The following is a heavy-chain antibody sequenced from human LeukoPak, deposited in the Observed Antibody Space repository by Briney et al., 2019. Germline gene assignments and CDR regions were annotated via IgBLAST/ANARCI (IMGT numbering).Heavy chain of an antibody. D-gene: IGHD5-24*01. CDR2: IYYRGST. Sequence: PSETLSLTCTLSGGSTSSHYSSWIRDPPEKGLEWIGYIYYRGSTNYNPFRRSRVTISVDASKNRFSLKLSSVTAGDTVVYYCARLEMAARPGFDYWGKGTLVTVSS. CDR1: GGSTSSHY. V-gene: IGHV4-59*11. J-gene: IGHJ4*02. CDR3: ARLEMAARPGFDY.